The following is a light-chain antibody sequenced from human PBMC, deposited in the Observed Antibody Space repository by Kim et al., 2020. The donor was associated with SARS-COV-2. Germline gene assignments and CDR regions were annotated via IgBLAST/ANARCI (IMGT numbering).Light chain of an antibody. CDR2: GNK. J-gene: IGLJ1*01. CDR3: QSYDSSLNAYV. Sequence: RGTLPCSGSSSNSGAGYDAHWYQQLPGRAPKLLISGNKNRPSGVPDRFSGSKSGTSASLAITGLQADDEADYYCQSYDSSLNAYVFGTGTRVTVL. V-gene: IGLV1-40*01. CDR1: SSNSGAGYD.